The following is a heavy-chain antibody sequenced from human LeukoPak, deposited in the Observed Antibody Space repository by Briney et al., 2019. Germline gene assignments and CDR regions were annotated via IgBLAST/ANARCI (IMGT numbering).Heavy chain of an antibody. V-gene: IGHV3-23*01. Sequence: GGSLRLSCAASGFTFSSYAMSWVRQAPGKGLEWVSAIGGSGGSTYYADSVKGRFTISRDNSKNTLYLQMNSLRAEDTAVYYCAKDSIAARREYWGQGTLVTVSS. J-gene: IGHJ4*02. D-gene: IGHD6-6*01. CDR2: IGGSGGST. CDR1: GFTFSSYA. CDR3: AKDSIAARREY.